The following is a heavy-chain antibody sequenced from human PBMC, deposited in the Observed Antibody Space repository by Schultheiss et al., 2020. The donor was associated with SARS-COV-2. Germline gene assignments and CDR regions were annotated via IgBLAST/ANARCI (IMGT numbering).Heavy chain of an antibody. CDR2: ISYDVSNK. Sequence: GESLKISCAASGFTFSDNYMNWVRQAPGKGLEWVAVISYDVSNKYYADSVKGRFTISRDNSKNTLYLQMNSLRAEDTAVYYCAKDLRGGDKKHLTPDYWGQGTLVTVSS. J-gene: IGHJ4*02. CDR1: GFTFSDNY. V-gene: IGHV3-30*18. CDR3: AKDLRGGDKKHLTPDY. D-gene: IGHD2-21*02.